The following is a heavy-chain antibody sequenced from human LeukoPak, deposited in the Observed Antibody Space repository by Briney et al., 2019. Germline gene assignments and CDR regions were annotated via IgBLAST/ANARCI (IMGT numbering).Heavy chain of an antibody. CDR3: ASDVDTAMVN. Sequence: GGSLRLSCAASGFTFSSYVMHWVRQAPGKGLEWVAVIWYDGSNKYYADSVKGRFTISRDNSKNTLYLQMNSLRAGDTGVYYCASDVDTAMVNWGQGTLVTVSS. D-gene: IGHD5-18*01. V-gene: IGHV3-33*01. J-gene: IGHJ4*02. CDR2: IWYDGSNK. CDR1: GFTFSSYV.